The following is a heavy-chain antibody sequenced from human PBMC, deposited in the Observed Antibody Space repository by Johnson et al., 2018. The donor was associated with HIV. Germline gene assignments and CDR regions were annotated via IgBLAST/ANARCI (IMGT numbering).Heavy chain of an antibody. D-gene: IGHD2-15*01. CDR1: GFSFDDYG. CDR3: ARAGRLGYCSGGSCYSPAFDI. V-gene: IGHV3-20*04. Sequence: VQLVESGGGVVRPGGSLRLSCAASGFSFDDYGMSWVRQAPGKGLEWVSGSNWDGGSTDYANSVKGRFTISRDNAKNSLYLQMNSLRAEDTAVYYCARAGRLGYCSGGSCYSPAFDIWGQGTMVTVS. J-gene: IGHJ3*02. CDR2: SNWDGGST.